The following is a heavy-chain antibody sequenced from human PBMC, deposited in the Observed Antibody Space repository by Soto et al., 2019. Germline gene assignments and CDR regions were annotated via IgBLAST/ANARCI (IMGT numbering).Heavy chain of an antibody. V-gene: IGHV4-61*01. CDR2: IYYSGST. CDR3: ARAPAPYYYDSSGYEIDY. CDR1: GGSVSSGSYY. D-gene: IGHD3-22*01. Sequence: SETLSLTCTVSGGSVSSGSYYWSWIRQPPGKGLEWIGYIYYSGSTNYNPSLKSRVTISVDTSKNQFSLKLSSVTAADTAVYYCARAPAPYYYDSSGYEIDYWGQGTLVTVSS. J-gene: IGHJ4*02.